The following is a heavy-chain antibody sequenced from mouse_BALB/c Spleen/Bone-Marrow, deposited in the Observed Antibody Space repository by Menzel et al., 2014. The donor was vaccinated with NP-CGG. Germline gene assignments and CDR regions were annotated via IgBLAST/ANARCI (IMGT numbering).Heavy chain of an antibody. J-gene: IGHJ2*01. CDR2: IWRGGST. CDR3: AKRGNYGYFDY. CDR1: GFSLTSYG. Sequence: QVQLQQPGPSPVQPSQSLSITCTVSGFSLTSYGVHWVRQSPGKGLEWLGVIWRGGSTDYNAAFMSRLSITKDNSKSQVFFKMNSLQADDTAIYYCAKRGNYGYFDYWGQGTTLTVSS. D-gene: IGHD2-1*01. V-gene: IGHV2-5-1*01.